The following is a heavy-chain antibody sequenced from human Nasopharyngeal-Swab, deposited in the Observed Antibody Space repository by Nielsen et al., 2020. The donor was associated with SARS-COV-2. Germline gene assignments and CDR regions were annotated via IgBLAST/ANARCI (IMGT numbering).Heavy chain of an antibody. V-gene: IGHV1-24*01. D-gene: IGHD3-16*01. J-gene: IGHJ4*02. Sequence: ASVKVSCKVSGSTLTEISMHWVRQAHGRGLGWMGGFDPEDGETIYAQKFQGRVTMTEDTSIDTAYMELRSLRSEDTAVYYCAASQWGEYFDYWGQGTLVSVSS. CDR3: AASQWGEYFDY. CDR2: FDPEDGET. CDR1: GSTLTEIS.